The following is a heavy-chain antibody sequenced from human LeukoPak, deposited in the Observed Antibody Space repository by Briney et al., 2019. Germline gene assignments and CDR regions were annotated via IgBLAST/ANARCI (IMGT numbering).Heavy chain of an antibody. J-gene: IGHJ4*02. Sequence: ASVKVSCKVSGYTLTELSMHWVRQAPGKGLEWMGGFDPEGGETIYAQKFQGRVTMTEDTSTDTAYMELSSLRSEDTAVYYCATELRSYCGGDCYSVNFDYWGQGTLVTVSS. V-gene: IGHV1-24*01. CDR3: ATELRSYCGGDCYSVNFDY. CDR2: FDPEGGET. D-gene: IGHD2-21*02. CDR1: GYTLTELS.